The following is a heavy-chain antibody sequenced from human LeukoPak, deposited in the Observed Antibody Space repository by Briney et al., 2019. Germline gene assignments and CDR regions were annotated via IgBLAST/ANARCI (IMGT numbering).Heavy chain of an antibody. J-gene: IGHJ4*02. CDR3: ARSVEMATIQTFDY. Sequence: PSQTLSLTCTVSAGSISSGGYYWSWIRQHPGKGLEWIGYIYYSGSTYYNPSLKSRVTISVDTSKNQFSLKLSSVTAADTAVYYCARSVEMATIQTFDYWGQGTLVTVSS. V-gene: IGHV4-31*03. CDR1: AGSISSGGYY. D-gene: IGHD5-24*01. CDR2: IYYSGST.